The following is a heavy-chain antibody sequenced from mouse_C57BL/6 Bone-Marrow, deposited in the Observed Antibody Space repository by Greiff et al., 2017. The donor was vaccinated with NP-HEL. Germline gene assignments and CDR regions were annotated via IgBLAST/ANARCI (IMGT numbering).Heavy chain of an antibody. D-gene: IGHD2-12*01. J-gene: IGHJ2*01. Sequence: VMLVESGPELVKPGASVKISCKASGYAFSSSWMNWVKQRPGKGLEWIGRIYPGDGDTNYNGKFKGKATLTADKSSSTAYMQLSSLTSEDSAVYFCARHYRDYFDYWGQGTTLTVSS. CDR1: GYAFSSSW. CDR3: ARHYRDYFDY. CDR2: IYPGDGDT. V-gene: IGHV1-82*01.